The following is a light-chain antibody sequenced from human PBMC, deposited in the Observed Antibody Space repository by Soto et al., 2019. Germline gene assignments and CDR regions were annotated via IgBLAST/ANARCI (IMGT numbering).Light chain of an antibody. Sequence: EIVLTQSPATLSLSPGERATLSCRASQSVRSYLAWYRQKPGQPPRLLIYDASNRATGIPARFSGSGSGTDFTLTINSLEPEDFAVYYCQQRSNWPHTFGQGTKLEIK. CDR1: QSVRSY. CDR3: QQRSNWPHT. J-gene: IGKJ2*01. V-gene: IGKV3-11*01. CDR2: DAS.